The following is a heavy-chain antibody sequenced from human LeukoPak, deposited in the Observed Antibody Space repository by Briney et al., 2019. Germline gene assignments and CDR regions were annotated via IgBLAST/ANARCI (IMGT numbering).Heavy chain of an antibody. V-gene: IGHV3-23*01. D-gene: IGHD4-23*01. CDR2: INPSGGDT. CDR1: GFNFSNYW. Sequence: GGSLRLSCAASGFNFSNYWMHWVRQAPGKGLEWVSAINPSGGDTYFPDSVRGRFTISRDNSKNTVYLQMDSLRVEDTAVYYCARLRWEITHYWYFDLWGRGALVTVSS. CDR3: ARLRWEITHYWYFDL. J-gene: IGHJ2*01.